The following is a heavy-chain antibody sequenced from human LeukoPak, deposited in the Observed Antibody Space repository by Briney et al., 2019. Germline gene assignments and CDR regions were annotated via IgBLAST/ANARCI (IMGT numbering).Heavy chain of an antibody. Sequence: SETLSLTCTVSGGSISSDYWSWIRQPPGKGLEWIGYIYYSGSTNYNPSLKSRVTISVDTSKNQFSLKLSSVTAADTAVYYCARHLAVTTWGYYYGMDVWGQGTTVTVSS. J-gene: IGHJ6*02. D-gene: IGHD4-11*01. V-gene: IGHV4-59*08. CDR2: IYYSGST. CDR1: GGSISSDY. CDR3: ARHLAVTTWGYYYGMDV.